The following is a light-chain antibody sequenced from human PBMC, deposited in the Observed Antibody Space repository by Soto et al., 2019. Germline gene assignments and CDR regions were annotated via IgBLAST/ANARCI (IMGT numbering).Light chain of an antibody. V-gene: IGKV1-5*03. CDR1: QSISGW. CDR2: KAS. CDR3: LQYKTYSRT. J-gene: IGKJ1*01. Sequence: DIKMTQSPSTLSASVGDRVTITSRASQSISGWLAWFQQRPGKAPKLLIYKASSLESGVPSRFSGSGSGTDFSLTISSLQPDDFATYYCLQYKTYSRTFGQGTNADI.